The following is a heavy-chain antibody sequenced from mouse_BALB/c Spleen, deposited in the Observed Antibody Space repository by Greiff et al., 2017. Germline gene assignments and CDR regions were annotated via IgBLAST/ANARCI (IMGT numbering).Heavy chain of an antibody. CDR1: GYTFTSYW. CDR3: TRLDYGSSSAWFAY. J-gene: IGHJ3*01. D-gene: IGHD1-1*01. V-gene: IGHV1S22*01. Sequence: LQPGSELVRPGASVKLSCKASGYTFTSYWMHWVKQRPGQGLEWIGNIYPGSGSTNYDEKFKSKATLTVDTSSSTAYMQLSSLTSEDSAVYYCTRLDYGSSSAWFAYWGQGTLVTVSA. CDR2: IYPGSGST.